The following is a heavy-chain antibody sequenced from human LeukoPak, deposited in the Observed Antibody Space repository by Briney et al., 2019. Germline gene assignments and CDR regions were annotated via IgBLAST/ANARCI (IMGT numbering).Heavy chain of an antibody. Sequence: PGGSLRLSCAASGFTFSSSAMNWVRQAPGKGLEWVSAISGSGGSTYYADSVKGRFTISRDNAKNSLYLQMNSLRADDTAVYYCARDRRLQLWSPAGFDYWGQGTLVTASS. J-gene: IGHJ4*02. CDR3: ARDRRLQLWSPAGFDY. V-gene: IGHV3-23*01. CDR1: GFTFSSSA. CDR2: ISGSGGST. D-gene: IGHD5-18*01.